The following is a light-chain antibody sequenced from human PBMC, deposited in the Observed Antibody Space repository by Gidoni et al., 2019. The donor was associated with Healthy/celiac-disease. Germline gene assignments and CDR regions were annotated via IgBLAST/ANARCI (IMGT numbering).Light chain of an antibody. CDR2: DAS. J-gene: IGKJ5*01. CDR1: QSVSSY. CDR3: QQRSNWPPEIT. V-gene: IGKV3-11*01. Sequence: EIVLTQSPATLPLSPGERATLSCRASQSVSSYLAWYQQKPGQAPRLLIYDASNRATGIPARFSGSGSGTDFTLTISSLEPEDFAVYYCQQRSNWPPEITFGQETRLEIK.